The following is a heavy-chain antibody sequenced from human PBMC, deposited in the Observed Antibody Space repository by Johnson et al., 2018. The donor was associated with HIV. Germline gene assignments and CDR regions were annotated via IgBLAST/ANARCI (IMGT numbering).Heavy chain of an antibody. J-gene: IGHJ3*02. CDR1: GFTFSSYA. V-gene: IGHV3-20*04. D-gene: IGHD5-12*01. Sequence: VQLVESGGGVVQPGRSLRLSCAASGFTFSSYAVHWVRQAPGKGLEWVSDVNWNGARTGYADSVKGRFTISRDNAKNSVYLQMNSLRAEDTALYYCARDVGGWGYRHAFDMWGQGTMVTVSS. CDR3: ARDVGGWGYRHAFDM. CDR2: VNWNGART.